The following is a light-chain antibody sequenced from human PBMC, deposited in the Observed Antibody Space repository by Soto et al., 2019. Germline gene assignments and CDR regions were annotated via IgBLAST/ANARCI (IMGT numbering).Light chain of an antibody. J-gene: IGLJ2*01. CDR3: CSYAGSTTLV. Sequence: QSVLTQPASVSGSPGQSITISCTGTSSDVGIYNLVSWYQQHPGKAPKLMIYEVSKWPSGVSHRFSGSKSANTASLTISGLQAEDEADYYCCSYAGSTTLVFGGGTKLTVL. V-gene: IGLV2-23*02. CDR1: SSDVGIYNL. CDR2: EVS.